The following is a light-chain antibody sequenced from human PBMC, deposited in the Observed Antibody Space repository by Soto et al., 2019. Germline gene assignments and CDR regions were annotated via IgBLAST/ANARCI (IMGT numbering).Light chain of an antibody. J-gene: IGLJ1*01. CDR1: SSDVGTYHL. Sequence: QSALTQRASVSGSPGQSITISCTGTSSDVGTYHLVSWYQQHPGKAPKLMIYEVSKRPSGVSNRFSGSKSGNTASLTISGLQAEDEADYYCCSYAGSSTYVFGIGTKLTVL. CDR3: CSYAGSSTYV. V-gene: IGLV2-23*02. CDR2: EVS.